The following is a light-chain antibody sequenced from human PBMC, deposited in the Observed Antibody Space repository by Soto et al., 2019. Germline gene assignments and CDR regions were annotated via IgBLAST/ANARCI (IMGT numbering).Light chain of an antibody. CDR2: DTS. V-gene: IGKV3-20*01. CDR1: PSVNNNY. CDR3: QQYGSSQFT. J-gene: IGKJ3*01. Sequence: EIVLMQSPGTLPLSPGEGTTLSCRASPSVNNNYLAWYQQRPGQAPTLLIFDTSRRATGVPDRFSGSGSGTDFTLRISRVEPDDFAVYYCQQYGSSQFTFGSGTKVNIK.